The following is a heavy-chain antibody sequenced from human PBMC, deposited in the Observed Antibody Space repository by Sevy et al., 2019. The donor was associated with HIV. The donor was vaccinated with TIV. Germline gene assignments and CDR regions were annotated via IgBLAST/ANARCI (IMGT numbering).Heavy chain of an antibody. CDR1: GYTFINYP. J-gene: IGHJ4*02. D-gene: IGHD3-22*01. Sequence: ASVKVSCKAYGYTFINYPIAWVRQAPGQCLEWMGWIRNHNGETRYAQKFQGRATMTTDTSTTTVYMELRSLRSDDTAVYYCARDADGIGNYYLDYFDYWGQGTLVTVSS. CDR3: ARDADGIGNYYLDYFDY. CDR2: IRNHNGET. V-gene: IGHV1-18*01.